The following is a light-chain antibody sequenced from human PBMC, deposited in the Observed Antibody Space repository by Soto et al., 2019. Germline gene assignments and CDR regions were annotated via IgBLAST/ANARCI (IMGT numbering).Light chain of an antibody. V-gene: IGLV2-11*01. Sequence: QSALTQPRSVSGSPGQSVTISCTGTSSDIGNYNYVSWYQQYPGKAPKLIIYDVSKRPSGIPDRFFGSKFGNTASLTISGLQAEYEADYYCCSYAGSFIFVFGTGTKVTVL. CDR3: CSYAGSFIFV. CDR1: SSDIGNYNY. J-gene: IGLJ1*01. CDR2: DVS.